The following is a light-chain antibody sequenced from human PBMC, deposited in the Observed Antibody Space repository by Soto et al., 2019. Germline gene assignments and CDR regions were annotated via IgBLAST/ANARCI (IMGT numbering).Light chain of an antibody. Sequence: IVMTQSPATLSVSPGERATLSCRASQSVSSNLAWYQQKPGQAPRLLIYGASTRATGIPARFSGSGSGTAFTLTISSLQSEDFAVYYCQQYKNWPRTFGQGTKVEIK. J-gene: IGKJ1*01. CDR2: GAS. CDR1: QSVSSN. CDR3: QQYKNWPRT. V-gene: IGKV3-15*01.